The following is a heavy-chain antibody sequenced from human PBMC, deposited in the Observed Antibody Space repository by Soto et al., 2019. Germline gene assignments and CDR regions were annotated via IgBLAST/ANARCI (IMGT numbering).Heavy chain of an antibody. Sequence: QITLKESGPTLVKPTQTLTLTCTFSGFSLSTSGVGVGWIRQPPGKALEWLALIYWNDDKRYSPSLKSRLTITKDTSRNPVVLTMTNRDPVDTATYYCARSQGGFGELLSAWFDPWGQGTLVTVSS. V-gene: IGHV2-5*01. D-gene: IGHD3-10*01. CDR3: ARSQGGFGELLSAWFDP. CDR1: GFSLSTSGVG. J-gene: IGHJ5*02. CDR2: IYWNDDK.